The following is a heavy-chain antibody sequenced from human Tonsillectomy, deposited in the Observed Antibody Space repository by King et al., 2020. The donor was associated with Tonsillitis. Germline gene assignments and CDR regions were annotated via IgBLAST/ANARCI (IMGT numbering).Heavy chain of an antibody. CDR1: GFTFSSYA. D-gene: IGHD6-19*01. CDR3: AKGAPGIAVAGSGAFDY. J-gene: IGHJ4*02. Sequence: EVQLVESGGGLVQPGGSLRLSCAASGFTFSSYAMSWVRQAPGKGLEWVSGISGSGGSTYYADSVKDRFTISRDNSKNTLYLQMNSLRAEDTAVYYCAKGAPGIAVAGSGAFDYWGQGTLVTVSS. V-gene: IGHV3-23*04. CDR2: ISGSGGST.